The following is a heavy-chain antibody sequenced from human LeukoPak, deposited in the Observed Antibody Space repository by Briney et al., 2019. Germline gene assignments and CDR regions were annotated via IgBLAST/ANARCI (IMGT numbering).Heavy chain of an antibody. CDR1: GGTFSSYP. V-gene: IGHV1-69*01. J-gene: IGHJ4*02. D-gene: IGHD6-13*01. Sequence: SVKVSCKASGGTFSSYPISWVRQAPGQGLEWMGGIIPIFGTANYAQKFQGRVTITADESTSTAYMELSSLRSEDTAVYYCASRTRVSSSWYSFDYWGQGTLVTVSS. CDR3: ASRTRVSSSWYSFDY. CDR2: IIPIFGTA.